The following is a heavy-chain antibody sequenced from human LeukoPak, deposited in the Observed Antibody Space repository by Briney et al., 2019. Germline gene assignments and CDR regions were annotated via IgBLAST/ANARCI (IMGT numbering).Heavy chain of an antibody. D-gene: IGHD1-7*01. CDR2: ISSSSSYI. Sequence: GGSLRLSCAASGFTFSSYSMNWVRQAPGKGLEWVSSISSSSSYIYYADSVKGRFTISRDNAKNSLYLQMNSLGAEDTAVYYCARDLTPRNWNYGIDAFDIWGQGTMVTVSS. V-gene: IGHV3-21*01. CDR3: ARDLTPRNWNYGIDAFDI. J-gene: IGHJ3*02. CDR1: GFTFSSYS.